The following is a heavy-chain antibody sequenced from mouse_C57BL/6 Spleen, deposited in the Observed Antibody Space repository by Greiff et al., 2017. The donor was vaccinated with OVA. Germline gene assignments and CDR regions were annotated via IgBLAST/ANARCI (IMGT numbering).Heavy chain of an antibody. D-gene: IGHD1-1*01. CDR2: IHPNSGST. Sequence: QVQLQQPGAELVKPGASVKLSCKASGYTFTSHWMHWVKQRPGQGLEWIGMIHPNSGSTNYNEKFKSKATLTVDKSSSNAYMQLSSLTSEDSAVYYCARGDYGSSYWYFDVWGTGTTVTVSS. V-gene: IGHV1-64*01. J-gene: IGHJ1*03. CDR1: GYTFTSHW. CDR3: ARGDYGSSYWYFDV.